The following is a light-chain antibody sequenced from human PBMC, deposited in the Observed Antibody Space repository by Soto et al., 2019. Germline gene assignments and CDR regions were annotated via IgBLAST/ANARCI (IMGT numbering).Light chain of an antibody. CDR3: QVWDDRGLHVV. CDR2: NDR. V-gene: IGLV3-21*02. J-gene: IGLJ3*02. Sequence: SYELTQAPSVSVAPGQTARLTCRGDNIGYKRVHWYQQRPGQAPVLVVYNDRDRPSGIPERFSGSNSGNTATLTISRVEGGDEADYYCQVWDDRGLHVVFGGGTKLTVL. CDR1: NIGYKR.